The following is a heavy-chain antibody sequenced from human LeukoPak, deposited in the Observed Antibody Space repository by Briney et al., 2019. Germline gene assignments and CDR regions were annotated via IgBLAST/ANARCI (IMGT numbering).Heavy chain of an antibody. D-gene: IGHD3-16*02. CDR1: GGSISSGGYY. Sequence: SETLSLTCTVSGGSISSGGYYWSWIRQHPGKGLEWIGYIYYSGSTYYNPSLKSRVTISVDTSKNQFSLKLSSVTAADTAVYYCARGCLMITFGGVIAQPQYFDYWGQGTLVAVSS. V-gene: IGHV4-31*03. CDR3: ARGCLMITFGGVIAQPQYFDY. J-gene: IGHJ4*02. CDR2: IYYSGST.